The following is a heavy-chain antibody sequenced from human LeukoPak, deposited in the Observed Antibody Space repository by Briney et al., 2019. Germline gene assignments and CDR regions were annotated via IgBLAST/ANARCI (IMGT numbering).Heavy chain of an antibody. Sequence: VASVKVSCKASGYTFTSYAMHWVRQAPGQRLEWMGWINAGNGNTKYSQKFQGRVTITRDTSAGTAYMELSSLRSEDTAVYYCARVRLGLAYCGGDCYSFDYWGQGTLVTVSS. CDR1: GYTFTSYA. J-gene: IGHJ4*02. D-gene: IGHD2-21*02. CDR3: ARVRLGLAYCGGDCYSFDY. CDR2: INAGNGNT. V-gene: IGHV1-3*01.